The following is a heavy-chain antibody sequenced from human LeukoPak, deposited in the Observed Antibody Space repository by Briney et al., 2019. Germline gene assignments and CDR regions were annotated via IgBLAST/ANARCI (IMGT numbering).Heavy chain of an antibody. J-gene: IGHJ4*02. Sequence: QAGGPRRLSCAASGFTYSEHHMDWVRQAPGKGLEWVARIRNKADSYTIEYAASVKGRFTISRDDSTNSLYLQMNGLKTEDTAVYYCARSPRGNSPCDYWGPGTLVTVSS. CDR3: ARSPRGNSPCDY. CDR1: GFTYSEHH. V-gene: IGHV3-72*01. D-gene: IGHD2-21*01. CDR2: IRNKADSYTI.